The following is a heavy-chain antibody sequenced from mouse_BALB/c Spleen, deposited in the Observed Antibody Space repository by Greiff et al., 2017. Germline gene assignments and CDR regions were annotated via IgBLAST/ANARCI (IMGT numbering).Heavy chain of an antibody. D-gene: IGHD1-3*01. Sequence: EVQLQESGPGLVKPSQSLSLTCTVTGYSITSDYAWNWIRQFPGNKLEWMGYISYSGSTSYNPSLKSRISITRDTSKNQFFLQLNSVTTEDTATYYCARDNYSYYFDYWGQGTTLTVSS. V-gene: IGHV3-2*02. CDR2: ISYSGST. CDR3: ARDNYSYYFDY. J-gene: IGHJ2*01. CDR1: GYSITSDYA.